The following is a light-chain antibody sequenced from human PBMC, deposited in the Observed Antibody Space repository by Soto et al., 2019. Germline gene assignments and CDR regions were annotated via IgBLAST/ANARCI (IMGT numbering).Light chain of an antibody. CDR3: QQYNSILGT. J-gene: IGKJ1*01. CDR1: QRISSW. CDR2: DAS. Sequence: DIQMTQSPSTLSASVGDRVTITCRASQRISSWLAWYQQKPGKAPKLLIYDASSLESGVPSRFSGSGSGTEFTLTISSLQPDDFATYYCQQYNSILGTFGQGTKVEIK. V-gene: IGKV1-5*01.